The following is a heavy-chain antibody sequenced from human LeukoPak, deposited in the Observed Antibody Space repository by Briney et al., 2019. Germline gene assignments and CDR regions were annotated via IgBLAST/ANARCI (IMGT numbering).Heavy chain of an antibody. D-gene: IGHD1-14*01. CDR2: ISSSGTYI. CDR3: VSENHGYYDY. V-gene: IGHV3-21*01. CDR1: GVSFSCSY. J-gene: IGHJ4*02. Sequence: GGSLRLSCVPSGVSFSCSYVNGVCQAPGKGLEWVSCISSSGTYIYYADSVRGRFAISRDNAKNSLYLQMNSLRAEDTAVYYCVSENHGYYDYWGQGSLVTVSS.